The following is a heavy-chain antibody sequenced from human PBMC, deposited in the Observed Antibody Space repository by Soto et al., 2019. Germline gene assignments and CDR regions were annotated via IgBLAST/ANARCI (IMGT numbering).Heavy chain of an antibody. D-gene: IGHD2-2*01. V-gene: IGHV1-18*04. CDR2: ISPNNGKT. CDR3: ARGGAPDALSWFDP. J-gene: IGHJ5*02. Sequence: ASVKVSCKASGYTFNNYGISWVRQAPGQGLEWMGWISPNNGKTIYAQRLQGRVTMTTDTLSTTAYLELRSLTSDDTAVYYCARGGAPDALSWFDPWGQGTLVTVSS. CDR1: GYTFNNYG.